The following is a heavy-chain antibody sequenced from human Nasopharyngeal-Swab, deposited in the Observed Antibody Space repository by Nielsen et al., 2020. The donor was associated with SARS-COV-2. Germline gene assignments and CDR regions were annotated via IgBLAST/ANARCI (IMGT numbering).Heavy chain of an antibody. CDR2: IDPSDSYT. V-gene: IGHV5-10-1*01. CDR1: GYSVTSYW. Sequence: GESLKISCKGSGYSVTSYWISWVRQMPGKGLEWMGRIDPSDSYTNYSPSFQGHVTISADKSISTAYLQWGSLKASDTAMYYCARLERFLEWSNWFDPWGQGTLVTVSS. J-gene: IGHJ5*02. D-gene: IGHD3-3*01. CDR3: ARLERFLEWSNWFDP.